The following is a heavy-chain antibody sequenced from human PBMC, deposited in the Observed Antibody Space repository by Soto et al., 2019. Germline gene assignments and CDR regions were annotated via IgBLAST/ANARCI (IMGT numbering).Heavy chain of an antibody. V-gene: IGHV3-9*01. J-gene: IGHJ3*02. Sequence: EVQLVESGGGLVQPGRSLRLSCAASGFSFHAYAMHWVRQAPGEALDWVSGISWNGNNIAYANSVKGRFTISRDSAKNSLYLQMNSLRIEDTALYYCAKTDAFDIWGHGTMVTVSS. CDR1: GFSFHAYA. CDR3: AKTDAFDI. CDR2: ISWNGNNI.